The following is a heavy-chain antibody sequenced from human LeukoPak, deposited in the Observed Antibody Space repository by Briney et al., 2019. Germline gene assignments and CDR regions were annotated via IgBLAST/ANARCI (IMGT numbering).Heavy chain of an antibody. D-gene: IGHD5-18*01. J-gene: IGHJ6*03. CDR1: GGTFSSYA. CDR3: ARVGYSYGYNYYYYMDV. CDR2: IIPIFGTA. Sequence: ASVKVSCKASGGTFSSYAISWVRQAPGQGLEWMGRIIPIFGTANYAQKFKGRVTITADESTSTAYMELSSLRSEDTAVYYCARVGYSYGYNYYYYMDVWGKGTTVTVSS. V-gene: IGHV1-69*15.